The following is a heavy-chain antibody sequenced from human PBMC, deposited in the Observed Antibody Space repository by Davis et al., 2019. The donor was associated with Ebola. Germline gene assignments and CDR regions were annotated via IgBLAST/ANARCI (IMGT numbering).Heavy chain of an antibody. CDR2: IRYDGSDK. CDR1: GFTFSSYG. D-gene: IGHD1-7*01. CDR3: AKRGRQGRGTTDFDN. J-gene: IGHJ4*02. Sequence: GESLKISCAASGFTFSSYGMHWVRQAPGKGLEWLTFIRYDGSDKYYTDSVKGRFTISRDNSRNTLDLQMSDVRAEDTAIYYCAKRGRQGRGTTDFDNWGQGTRVTVSS. V-gene: IGHV3-30*02.